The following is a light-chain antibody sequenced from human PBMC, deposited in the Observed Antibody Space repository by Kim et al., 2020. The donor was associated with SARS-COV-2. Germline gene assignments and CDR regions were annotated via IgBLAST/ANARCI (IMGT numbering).Light chain of an antibody. Sequence: DIQMTQSPPTLSASVGDRVTITCRASQSIDNWLAWYRQRPGKAPELLIFDASRLETGVPLRFRGSGFGTEFSLTITRLQTDDSATYYCHQYNRSSPWTFGQGTKVDIK. V-gene: IGKV1-5*01. CDR2: DAS. J-gene: IGKJ1*01. CDR1: QSIDNW. CDR3: HQYNRSSPWT.